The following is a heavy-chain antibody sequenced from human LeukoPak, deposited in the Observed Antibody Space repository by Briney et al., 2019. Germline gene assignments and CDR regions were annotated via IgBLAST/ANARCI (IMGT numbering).Heavy chain of an antibody. Sequence: GGSLRLSCAASGFTFGSYGMHWVRQAPGKGLEWVAVVSHDGSNKYYAASVKGRFTISRDNSKNTLYLQMNSLRAEDTAVYYCARDRGGEWLRYYFDYWGQGTLVTVSS. CDR1: GFTFGSYG. D-gene: IGHD3-3*01. J-gene: IGHJ4*02. V-gene: IGHV3-30*03. CDR3: ARDRGGEWLRYYFDY. CDR2: VSHDGSNK.